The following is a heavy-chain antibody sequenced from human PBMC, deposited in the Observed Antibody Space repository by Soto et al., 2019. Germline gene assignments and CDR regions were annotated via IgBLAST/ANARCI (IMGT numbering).Heavy chain of an antibody. CDR3: ASLVGIAVAGKGGADY. V-gene: IGHV1-69*01. D-gene: IGHD6-19*01. CDR1: GGTFSSYA. CDR2: IIPIFGTA. Sequence: QVQLVQSGAEVKKPGSSVKVSCKASGGTFSSYAISWVRQAPGQGLEWMGGIIPIFGTANYAQKFHGRVTITADESTSTAYMELSSLRSEDTAVYYCASLVGIAVAGKGGADYWGQGTLVTVSS. J-gene: IGHJ4*02.